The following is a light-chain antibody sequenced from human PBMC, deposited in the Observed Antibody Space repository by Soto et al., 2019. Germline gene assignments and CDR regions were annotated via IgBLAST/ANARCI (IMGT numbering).Light chain of an antibody. J-gene: IGLJ3*02. Sequence: QSVLTQPPSASATPGQTVTISCSGSSFNIGSNSVNWYQHFPGAAPKLLISSNTQRPSGVPDRFSGSKSGTSASLAISGLQSGDEADYYCAAWDDSLNRLLFGGGTQLTVL. CDR1: SFNIGSNS. CDR2: SNT. CDR3: AAWDDSLNRLL. V-gene: IGLV1-44*01.